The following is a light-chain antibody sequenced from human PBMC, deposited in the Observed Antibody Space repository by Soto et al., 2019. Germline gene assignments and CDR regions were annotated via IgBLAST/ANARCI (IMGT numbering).Light chain of an antibody. CDR3: QKYSSVIT. CDR2: AAS. J-gene: IGKJ5*01. CDR1: QGISNY. V-gene: IGKV1-27*01. Sequence: DIQMTQSPASLSASVGDRVTITCRASQGISNYLAWYQQKPGKVPKLLIYAASTLQSGVPSRFSGSGSGTDFTLTITSLQPEDVATYYCQKYSSVITFGRGTRLEIK.